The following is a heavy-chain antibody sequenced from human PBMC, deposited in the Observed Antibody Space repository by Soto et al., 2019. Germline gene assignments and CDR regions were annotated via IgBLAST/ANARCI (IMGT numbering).Heavy chain of an antibody. CDR1: GFTFSSYS. J-gene: IGHJ4*02. CDR2: ISSSSSYI. Sequence: EVQLVESGGGLVKPGGSLRLSCAASGFTFSSYSMNWVRQAPGKGLEWVSSISSSSSYIYYADSVQGRFTISRDNAKKSVDLQMNSLRAEDTAVYYCARDQPGYSYGYGLGYWGQGTLVTVSS. V-gene: IGHV3-21*01. CDR3: ARDQPGYSYGYGLGY. D-gene: IGHD5-18*01.